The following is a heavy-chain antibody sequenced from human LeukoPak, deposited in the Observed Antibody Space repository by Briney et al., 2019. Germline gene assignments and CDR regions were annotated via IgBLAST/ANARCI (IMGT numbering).Heavy chain of an antibody. CDR3: AKDLRGTYSKGDGFDI. V-gene: IGHV3-23*01. Sequence: GGSLRLSCAASGFTFNNYAMSWVRQAPGKGLEWVPSISGSGSSTYYADSVKGRFTISRDNSKNTLYLQMNSLRAEDTAVYYCAKDLRGTYSKGDGFDIWGQGTMVTVSS. CDR1: GFTFNNYA. D-gene: IGHD2-15*01. J-gene: IGHJ3*02. CDR2: ISGSGSST.